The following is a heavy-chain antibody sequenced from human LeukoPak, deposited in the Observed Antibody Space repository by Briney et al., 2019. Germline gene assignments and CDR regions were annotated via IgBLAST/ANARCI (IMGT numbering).Heavy chain of an antibody. CDR2: INHSGST. J-gene: IGHJ4*02. Sequence: SETLSLTCAVYGGSFSGYYWSWIRQPPGKGLEWIGEINHSGSTNYNPSLKSRVTISVDTSKNQFSLKLSSVTAADTAVYYCARDFATRYCPDYWGQGTLVTVSS. CDR1: GGSFSGYY. D-gene: IGHD2-2*01. V-gene: IGHV4-34*01. CDR3: ARDFATRYCPDY.